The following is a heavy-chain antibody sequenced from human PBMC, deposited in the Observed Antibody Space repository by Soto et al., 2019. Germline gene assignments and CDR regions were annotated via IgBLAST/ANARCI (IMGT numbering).Heavy chain of an antibody. J-gene: IGHJ6*02. CDR2: ISGSGGST. D-gene: IGHD5-18*01. V-gene: IGHV3-23*01. CDR3: AKAPYSYGVPGYYGMDV. CDR1: GFTFSSYA. Sequence: PGGSLRLSCAASGFTFSSYAMSWVRQAPGKGLEWVSAISGSGGSTYYADSVKGRFTISRDNSKNTLYLQMNSLRAEDTAVYYCAKAPYSYGVPGYYGMDVWGQGTTDTVSS.